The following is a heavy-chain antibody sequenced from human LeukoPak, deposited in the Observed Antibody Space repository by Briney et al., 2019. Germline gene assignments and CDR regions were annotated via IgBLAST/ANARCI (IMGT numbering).Heavy chain of an antibody. J-gene: IGHJ3*02. CDR2: ISNDGSKK. Sequence: GSLRLSCAASGFTFSSYAMHWVRQAPGKGLEWVAVISNDGSKKQYADSVKGRFTISRDNSKNTLYLQMNSLRAEDTDVYCCARDLAYCGGECYSGDAFDIWGQGTMVTVSS. CDR1: GFTFSSYA. V-gene: IGHV3-30*04. D-gene: IGHD2-21*01. CDR3: ARDLAYCGGECYSGDAFDI.